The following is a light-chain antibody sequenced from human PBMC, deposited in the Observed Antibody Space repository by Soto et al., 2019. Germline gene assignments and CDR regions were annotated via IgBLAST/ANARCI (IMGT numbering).Light chain of an antibody. CDR3: LVSYNGANWV. Sequence: QAVVTQEPSLTVSPGGTVTLTCGSSTGAVTSGHYPYWFQQKPGQAPRTLIYGTTNKESWTPARFSGSLLGGKAALTLSGAQPEDEADYYCLVSYNGANWVFGGGTQLTVL. CDR2: GTT. CDR1: TGAVTSGHY. V-gene: IGLV7-46*01. J-gene: IGLJ3*02.